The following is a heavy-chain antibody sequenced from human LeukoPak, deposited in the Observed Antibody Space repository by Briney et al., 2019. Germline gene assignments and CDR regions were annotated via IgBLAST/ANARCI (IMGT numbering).Heavy chain of an antibody. CDR1: EFTFSSHA. Sequence: QPGGSLRLSCAASEFTFSSHAMIWVRQAPGKGLEWVAFTRYDGSNKYYADSVKGRFTISRDNSKNTLYLQMNSLRAEDTAVYYCANGPDYGDSPGDAFDIWGQGTMVTVSS. CDR2: TRYDGSNK. CDR3: ANGPDYGDSPGDAFDI. V-gene: IGHV3-30*02. J-gene: IGHJ3*02. D-gene: IGHD4-17*01.